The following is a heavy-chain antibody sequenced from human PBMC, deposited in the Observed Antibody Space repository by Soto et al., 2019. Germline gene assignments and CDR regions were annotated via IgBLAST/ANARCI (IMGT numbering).Heavy chain of an antibody. CDR3: ARDWITTELSYYSFGMDV. J-gene: IGHJ6*02. V-gene: IGHV1-18*01. CDR1: GCTFTSYG. D-gene: IGHD4-17*01. Sequence: ASVKVSCKASGCTFTSYGISWVRQAPGQGLEWMGWISAYNGNTNYAQKLQGRVTMTTDTSTSTAYMELRSLRSDDTAVSCGARDWITTELSYYSFGMDVWAQGTRVTVPS. CDR2: ISAYNGNT.